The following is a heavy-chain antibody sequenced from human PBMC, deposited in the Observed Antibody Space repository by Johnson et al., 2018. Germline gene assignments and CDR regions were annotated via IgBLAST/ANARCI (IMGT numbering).Heavy chain of an antibody. J-gene: IGHJ4*02. V-gene: IGHV3-30*03. CDR3: VRALSSSWYAAY. D-gene: IGHD6-13*01. CDR2: ISYDGSNK. CDR1: GFTFSSYG. Sequence: VQLVESGGGVVQPGRSLRLSCAASGFTFSSYGMPWVRQAPGKGLEWVTVISYDGSNKYYIASVKGRFTFSRDNSRNPIYLEMDNLRTEDTAVYYCVRALSSSWYAAYWGQGTLVTVSS.